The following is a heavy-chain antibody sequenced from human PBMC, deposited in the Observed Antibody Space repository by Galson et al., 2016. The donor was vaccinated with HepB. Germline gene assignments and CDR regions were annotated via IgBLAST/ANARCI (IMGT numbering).Heavy chain of an antibody. CDR1: GFTFSSNA. V-gene: IGHV3-64*04. J-gene: IGHJ6*02. CDR2: ISSNGGST. CDR3: AREKALMPSGGGYYYYGMDV. Sequence: SLRLSCAASGFTFSSNAMHWVRQAPGKGLEYVSAISSNGGSTYDASVRGRFTILRDDSKNSLYLQMNSMKIEDTAVYYCAREKALMPSGGGYYYYGMDVWGQGTMVTVSS. D-gene: IGHD1-26*01.